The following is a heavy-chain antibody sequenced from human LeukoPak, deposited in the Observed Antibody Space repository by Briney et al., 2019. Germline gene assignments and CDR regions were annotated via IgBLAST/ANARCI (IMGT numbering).Heavy chain of an antibody. J-gene: IGHJ5*02. Sequence: GGSLRLSCAASGFTFSSYSMNWVRQAPGKGLEWVSYISSSSSTIYYADSVKGRFTISRDNAKNSLYLQMNSLRAEDTAVYYCARDRSIVGAWFDPWGQGTLGTVSS. CDR2: ISSSSSTI. V-gene: IGHV3-48*01. D-gene: IGHD1-26*01. CDR1: GFTFSSYS. CDR3: ARDRSIVGAWFDP.